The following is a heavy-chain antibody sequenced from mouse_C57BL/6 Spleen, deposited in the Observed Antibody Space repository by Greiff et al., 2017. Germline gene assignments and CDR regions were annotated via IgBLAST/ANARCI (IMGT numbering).Heavy chain of an antibody. Sequence: EVQLQQSGPELVKPGASVKISCKASGYTFTDYYMNWVKQSHGKSLEWIGDINPNNGGTSYNQKFKGKATLTVDKSSSTAYMELRSLTSEDSAVYYCARNYSTLFDYWGQGTTLTVSS. D-gene: IGHD2-5*01. V-gene: IGHV1-26*01. CDR1: GYTFTDYY. CDR2: INPNNGGT. J-gene: IGHJ2*01. CDR3: ARNYSTLFDY.